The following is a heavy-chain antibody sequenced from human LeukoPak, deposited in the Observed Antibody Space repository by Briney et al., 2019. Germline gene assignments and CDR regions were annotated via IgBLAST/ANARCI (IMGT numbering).Heavy chain of an antibody. V-gene: IGHV1-69*05. CDR1: GGTFSSYA. Sequence: GASVKVSCKASGGTFSSYAISWVRQAPGQGLEWMGRIIPIFGTANYAQKFQGRVTITTDESTSTAYMELSSLRSEDTAVYYCASDGLGWSDPWGQGTLVTVSS. CDR2: IIPIFGTA. J-gene: IGHJ5*02. CDR3: ASDGLGWSDP. D-gene: IGHD3-16*01.